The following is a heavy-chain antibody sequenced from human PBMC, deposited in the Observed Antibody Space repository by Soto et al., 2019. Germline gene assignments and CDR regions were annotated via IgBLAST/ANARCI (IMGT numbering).Heavy chain of an antibody. CDR3: GSLYRFSRTPPMDV. Sequence: SETLSLTCAVSGGSIRSYYWTWVRQPPGKGLEWIGYIYPNGNTKYNPSLKSRVTISVDTPKNQFSLKGGSVNAADTAVYYCGSLYRFSRTPPMDVWGQAATVTVSS. D-gene: IGHD3-3*01. CDR1: GGSIRSYY. J-gene: IGHJ6*02. V-gene: IGHV4-59*01. CDR2: IYPNGNT.